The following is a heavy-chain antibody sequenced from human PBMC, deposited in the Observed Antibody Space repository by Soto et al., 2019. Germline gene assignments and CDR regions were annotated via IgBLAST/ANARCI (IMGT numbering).Heavy chain of an antibody. D-gene: IGHD6-13*01. CDR1: GFTFSSYG. V-gene: IGHV3-33*01. CDR2: IWYDGSNK. Sequence: QVQLVESGGGVVQPGRSLRLSCAASGFTFSSYGMHWVRQAPGKGLEWVAVIWYDGSNKYYADSVKGRFTISRDNSKNTLYRQMNSLRAEDTAVYYCARPLAAATFNWFDPWGQGTLVTVSS. J-gene: IGHJ5*02. CDR3: ARPLAAATFNWFDP.